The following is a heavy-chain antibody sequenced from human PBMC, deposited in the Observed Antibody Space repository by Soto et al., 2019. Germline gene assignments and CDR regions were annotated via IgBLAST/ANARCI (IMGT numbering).Heavy chain of an antibody. D-gene: IGHD6-6*01. V-gene: IGHV1-2*02. CDR2: INPDSGGT. CDR3: ARLGIEPRAFDY. Sequence: GASVNVSCKSSGYTFTGYYIHWVRQSPGQGLEWMGWINPDSGGTNYAQKFQGRVTMTRDTSISTAYMELTRVRSDDTAVYFCARLGIEPRAFDYWGQGTLVTVSS. J-gene: IGHJ4*02. CDR1: GYTFTGYY.